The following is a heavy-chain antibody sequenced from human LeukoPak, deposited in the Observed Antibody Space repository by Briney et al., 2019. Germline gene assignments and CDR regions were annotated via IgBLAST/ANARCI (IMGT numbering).Heavy chain of an antibody. J-gene: IGHJ6*02. V-gene: IGHV3-30-3*01. Sequence: GGSLRLSCAASGFTFSSYAMHWVRQAPGKGLEWVAVISYDGSNKYYADSVKGRFTISRDNSKNTLYLQMNSLRAEDTAVYYCARDPGYSFYRYYYYGMDVWAKGPRSPPP. CDR3: ARDPGYSFYRYYYYGMDV. CDR1: GFTFSSYA. D-gene: IGHD5-18*01. CDR2: ISYDGSNK.